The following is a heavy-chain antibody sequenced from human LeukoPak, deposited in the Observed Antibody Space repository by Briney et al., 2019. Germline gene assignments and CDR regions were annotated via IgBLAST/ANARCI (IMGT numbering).Heavy chain of an antibody. V-gene: IGHV1-18*01. Sequence: ASVKVSCKASGYTFTSYGISWVRQAPGQGLEWMGWISAYNGNTNYAQKLQGRVTMTTDTSTSTAYMELGSLRSDDTAVYYCATVGVGATTGGYYYYYYMDVWGKGTTVTVSS. CDR3: ATVGVGATTGGYYYYYYMDV. D-gene: IGHD1-26*01. CDR1: GYTFTSYG. CDR2: ISAYNGNT. J-gene: IGHJ6*03.